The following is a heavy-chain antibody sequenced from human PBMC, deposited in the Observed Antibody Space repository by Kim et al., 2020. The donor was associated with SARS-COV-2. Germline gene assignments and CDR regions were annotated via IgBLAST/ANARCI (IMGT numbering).Heavy chain of an antibody. D-gene: IGHD3-22*01. V-gene: IGHV5-51*01. CDR3: ARSDSSGLDY. Sequence: DTRYSPSFQGQGTISADKSISTAYLQWSSLKASDTAMYYCARSDSSGLDYWGQGTLVTVSS. CDR2: DT. J-gene: IGHJ4*02.